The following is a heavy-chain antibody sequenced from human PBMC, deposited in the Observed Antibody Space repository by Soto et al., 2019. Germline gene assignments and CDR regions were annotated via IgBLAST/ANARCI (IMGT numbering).Heavy chain of an antibody. Sequence: QVQLVQSGAEVKKPGASVKVSCKASGYTFTSYGISWVRQAPGQGLEWMGWISAYSGNTNYAQNLQGRVTMTTDTATSTAYMELRSLRSDDTAVYYCARQYDILTGYYLEVGYWGQGTLVTVSS. CDR3: ARQYDILTGYYLEVGY. CDR1: GYTFTSYG. CDR2: ISAYSGNT. V-gene: IGHV1-18*01. D-gene: IGHD3-9*01. J-gene: IGHJ4*02.